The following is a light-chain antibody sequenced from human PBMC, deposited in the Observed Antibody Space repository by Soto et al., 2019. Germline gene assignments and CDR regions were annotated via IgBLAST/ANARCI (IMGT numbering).Light chain of an antibody. CDR2: AAS. J-gene: IGKJ4*01. V-gene: IGKV1-12*01. CDR1: KSISSW. Sequence: IQINKPPPSLSASVGKRVTITCRASKSISSWLAWYQQKPGKAPKLLIYAASSLQSGVPSRFSGSGSGTDFTLTISSLQSEDFATYYCQQHNSCPLTFGGGTKVDIK. CDR3: QQHNSCPLT.